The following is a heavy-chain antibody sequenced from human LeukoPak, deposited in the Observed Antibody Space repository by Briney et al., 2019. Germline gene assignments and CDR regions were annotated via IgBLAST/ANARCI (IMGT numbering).Heavy chain of an antibody. CDR1: GFIVSSKY. Sequence: PGGSLRLSCAASGFIVSSKYMSWVRQAPGKGLEWVSVMYTAGSTYYADSVKGRFTISRDNAKNSLYLQMNSLRAEDTAVYYCARDKVTYDFWSGYEGAFYFDYWGQGTLVTVSS. CDR3: ARDKVTYDFWSGYEGAFYFDY. D-gene: IGHD3-3*01. V-gene: IGHV3-53*01. CDR2: MYTAGST. J-gene: IGHJ4*02.